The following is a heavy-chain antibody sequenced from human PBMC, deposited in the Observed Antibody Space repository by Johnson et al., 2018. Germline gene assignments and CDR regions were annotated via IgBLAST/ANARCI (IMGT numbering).Heavy chain of an antibody. CDR2: INPSGGST. CDR3: ASLSVGELRGAFDI. Sequence: QVQLVQSGAEVKKPGASVEVSCQASGYTFTSYYMHWVRQAPGQGLEWMGIINPSGGSTSYAQKFQGRVTMTRDTSTSTVYMELSSLRPEYTPVYNCASLSVGELRGAFDIWGQGTIVTVSS. CDR1: GYTFTSYY. D-gene: IGHD1-26*01. V-gene: IGHV1-46*01. J-gene: IGHJ3*02.